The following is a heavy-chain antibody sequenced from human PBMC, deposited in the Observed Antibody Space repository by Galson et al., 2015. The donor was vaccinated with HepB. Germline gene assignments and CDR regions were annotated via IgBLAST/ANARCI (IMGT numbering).Heavy chain of an antibody. Sequence: SVKVSCKVSGHTLTKLSMHWVRQAPGKGLEWMGGFAPEDGETIYAQNFQGRVTMTEDTSTNTAYMELSNLRSGDTAVYYCATCVLAATGLVRYYYYGMDVWGQGTTVTVSS. CDR1: GHTLTKLS. CDR2: FAPEDGET. CDR3: ATCVLAATGLVRYYYYGMDV. V-gene: IGHV1-24*01. J-gene: IGHJ6*02. D-gene: IGHD6-13*01.